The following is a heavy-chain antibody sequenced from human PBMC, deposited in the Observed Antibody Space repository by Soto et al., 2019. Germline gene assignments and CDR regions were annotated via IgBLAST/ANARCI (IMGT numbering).Heavy chain of an antibody. J-gene: IGHJ5*02. CDR1: GGSISSSSYY. Sequence: PLETLSLTCTVSGGSISSSSYYWGWIRQPPGKGLEWIGSIYYSGSTYYNPSLKSRVTISVDTSKNQFSLKLSSVTAADTAVYYCARIITIFGVVISGLDPWGQGTLVTVSS. V-gene: IGHV4-39*01. CDR2: IYYSGST. D-gene: IGHD3-3*01. CDR3: ARIITIFGVVISGLDP.